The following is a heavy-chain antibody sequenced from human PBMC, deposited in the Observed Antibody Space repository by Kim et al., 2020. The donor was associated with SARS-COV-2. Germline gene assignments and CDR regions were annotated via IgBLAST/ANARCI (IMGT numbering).Heavy chain of an antibody. Sequence: TPSLQSRITRSVDTSKTQFSLKLSSVTAADTAVYYCASYRDGYNWGYFDYWGQGTLVTVSS. J-gene: IGHJ4*02. D-gene: IGHD1-1*01. V-gene: IGHV4-34*01. CDR3: ASYRDGYNWGYFDY.